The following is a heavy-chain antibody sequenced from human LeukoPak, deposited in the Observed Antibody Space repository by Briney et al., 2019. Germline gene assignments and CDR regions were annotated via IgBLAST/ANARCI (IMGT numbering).Heavy chain of an antibody. CDR1: GYTFTGYY. V-gene: IGHV1-2*02. CDR2: INPNSGGT. D-gene: IGHD1-26*01. J-gene: IGHJ4*02. Sequence: GASVKVSCKASGYTFTGYYMHWVRQAPGQGLEWMGWINPNSGGTNYAQKFQGRVTMTRDTSISTAYMELSRLRSDDTAVYYCARALYSGSWRGVGFDYWGQGTLVTVSS. CDR3: ARALYSGSWRGVGFDY.